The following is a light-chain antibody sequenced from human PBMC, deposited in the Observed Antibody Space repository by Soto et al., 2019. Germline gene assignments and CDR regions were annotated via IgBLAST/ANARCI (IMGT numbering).Light chain of an antibody. J-gene: IGLJ2*01. CDR2: EVR. CDR1: SSDVGGYNL. Sequence: QSVLTQPPSASGSPGQSVTISCTGTSSDVGGYNLVSWYQQYPGRAPQLILYEVRNRPSGISFRFSGFKSGNTASLTISGLQAEDEADHYCSSFTSKSTLIFGGGTKLTVL. CDR3: SSFTSKSTLI. V-gene: IGLV2-14*01.